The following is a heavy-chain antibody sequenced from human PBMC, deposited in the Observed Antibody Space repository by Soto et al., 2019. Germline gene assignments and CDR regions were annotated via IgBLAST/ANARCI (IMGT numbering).Heavy chain of an antibody. J-gene: IGHJ4*02. Sequence: QVQLQQWGAGLLKPSETLSLTCAVYGESFSGYYWNWIRQSPGKGLEWIGEINYSGSTNCNTSLKIRVTMSVDTSKNQFSLRLSSVTAADTAVYFCASREEGSSGSGTTLDYWGQGIRVTVSS. CDR3: ASREEGSSGSGTTLDY. D-gene: IGHD3-10*01. V-gene: IGHV4-34*01. CDR2: INYSGST. CDR1: GESFSGYY.